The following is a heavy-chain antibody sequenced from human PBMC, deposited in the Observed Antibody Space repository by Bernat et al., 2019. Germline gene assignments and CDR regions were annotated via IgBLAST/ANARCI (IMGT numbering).Heavy chain of an antibody. Sequence: QVHLVESGGGVVQPGRSLRLSCAASGFTFSASGMDWVRQVPGKGLEWVSLISYDGNNKNYADSVKGRVTISSDNSKNTVYLQMDSLRAEDSAIYYCARHGSEWSRDHWGLGTLVTVSS. V-gene: IGHV3-33*01. CDR3: ARHGSEWSRDH. CDR2: ISYDGNNK. J-gene: IGHJ4*02. CDR1: GFTFSASG. D-gene: IGHD3-3*01.